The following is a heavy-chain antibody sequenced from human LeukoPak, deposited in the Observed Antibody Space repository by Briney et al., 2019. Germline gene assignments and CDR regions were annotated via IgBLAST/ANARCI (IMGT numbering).Heavy chain of an antibody. CDR3: ASGGRVRGRPFDY. V-gene: IGHV3-21*01. CDR1: GFTFSSYS. Sequence: GGSLRLSCAASGFTFSSYSMNWVRQAPGKGLEWVSSISSSSSYIYYADSVKGRFTISRDNAKNSLYLQMNSLRAEDTAVYYCASGGRVRGRPFDYWGQGTLVTVSS. J-gene: IGHJ4*02. D-gene: IGHD3-10*01. CDR2: ISSSSSYI.